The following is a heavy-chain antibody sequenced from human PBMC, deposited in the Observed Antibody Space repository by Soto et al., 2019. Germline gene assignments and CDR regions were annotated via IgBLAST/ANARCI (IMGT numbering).Heavy chain of an antibody. CDR1: GFTFRTYT. CDR3: ARDRGYDAHDYYYNAMDV. CDR2: IRGFSPYT. D-gene: IGHD2-15*01. J-gene: IGHJ6*02. Sequence: GGSLRLSCISSGFTFRTYTMNWVRQAPGKGLEWVSGIRGFSPYTFYAESVRGRFAISRDNAKNSLYLQMNSLRAEDTAVYYCARDRGYDAHDYYYNAMDVWGQGTAVTVSS. V-gene: IGHV3-21*01.